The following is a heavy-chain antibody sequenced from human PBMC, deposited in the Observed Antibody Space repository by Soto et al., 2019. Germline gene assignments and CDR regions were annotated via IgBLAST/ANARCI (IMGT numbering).Heavy chain of an antibody. V-gene: IGHV3-30-3*01. CDR3: AAAAGTTYFDY. CDR1: GFTFSSYA. CDR2: ISYDGSNK. D-gene: IGHD6-13*01. J-gene: IGHJ4*02. Sequence: QVQLVESGGGVVQPGRSLRLSCAASGFTFSSYAMHWVRQAPGKGLEWVAVISYDGSNKYYADSVKGRFTISRDNSKNTLYLQMNSLRAEDTAVYYCAAAAGTTYFDYWGQGTLVTVSS.